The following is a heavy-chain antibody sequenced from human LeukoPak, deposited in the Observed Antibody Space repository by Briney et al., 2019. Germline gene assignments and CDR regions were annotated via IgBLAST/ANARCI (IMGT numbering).Heavy chain of an antibody. Sequence: PGGSLRLSCAASGFTFSSYSMNWVRQAPGKGLEWVSSISSSSSYIYYADSVKGRFTISRDNAKNSLYLQMNSLRAEDTAVHYCARDLVSVAGPQDGEGYFDYWGQGTLVTVSS. CDR2: ISSSSSYI. D-gene: IGHD6-19*01. V-gene: IGHV3-21*01. CDR1: GFTFSSYS. J-gene: IGHJ4*02. CDR3: ARDLVSVAGPQDGEGYFDY.